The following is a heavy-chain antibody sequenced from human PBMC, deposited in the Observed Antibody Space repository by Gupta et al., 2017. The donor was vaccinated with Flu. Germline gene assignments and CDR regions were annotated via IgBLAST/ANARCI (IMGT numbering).Heavy chain of an antibody. J-gene: IGHJ4*02. CDR1: GFTFSAYS. Sequence: EVQLVESGGGLVKPGGSLRLSCAASGFTFSAYSMNWVRQAPGKGLEWVSSISTTSSYIFYADSVKGRFTISRDNAKNSVYLQMNSLRAEDTAVDYCERDQLYDWGQGTLVTVSS. V-gene: IGHV3-21*02. CDR3: ERDQLYD. D-gene: IGHD2-2*02. CDR2: ISTTSSYI.